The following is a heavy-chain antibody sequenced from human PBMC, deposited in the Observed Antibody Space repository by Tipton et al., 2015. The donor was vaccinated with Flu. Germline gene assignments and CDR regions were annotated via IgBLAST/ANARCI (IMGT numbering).Heavy chain of an antibody. CDR3: ARRDFSNYVSDPKNWFDP. D-gene: IGHD4-11*01. Sequence: TLSLTCAVSGDSISNDYFWGWIRQPPGKGLEWIATIHRSGSAYYNPSLKSRVTISVDTSQNQFSLEMRSVTAADMAVYYCARRDFSNYVSDPKNWFDPWGQGIPVTASS. CDR1: GDSISNDYF. CDR2: IHRSGSA. V-gene: IGHV4-38-2*01. J-gene: IGHJ5*02.